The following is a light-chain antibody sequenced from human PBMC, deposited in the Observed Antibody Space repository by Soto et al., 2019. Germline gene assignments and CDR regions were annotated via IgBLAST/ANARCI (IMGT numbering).Light chain of an antibody. CDR3: QQYSTSLT. CDR2: GAS. Sequence: EILMTQSPATLSVSPGERVILSCRASQSVGSTLAWYQQKPGQAPRLLIRGASTRATGVPARFSGSGSGPEFTLTISSLQSEDFAVYYCQQYSTSLTFGGGTTLEI. CDR1: QSVGST. J-gene: IGKJ4*02. V-gene: IGKV3-15*01.